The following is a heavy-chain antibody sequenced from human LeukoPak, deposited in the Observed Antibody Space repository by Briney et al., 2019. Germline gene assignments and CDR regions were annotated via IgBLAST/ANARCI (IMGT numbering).Heavy chain of an antibody. CDR2: IYPGDSDT. V-gene: IGHV5-51*01. J-gene: IGHJ3*02. CDR3: ARRRVAAAGKNDAFDI. Sequence: GESLKISCKGSGYSFTSYWIGLVRQMSGKGLELMGIIYPGDSDTRYSPSFQGQVTISADRSISTAYLQWSSLKSSDSAMYYCARRRVAAAGKNDAFDIWGQGTMVTVSS. D-gene: IGHD6-13*01. CDR1: GYSFTSYW.